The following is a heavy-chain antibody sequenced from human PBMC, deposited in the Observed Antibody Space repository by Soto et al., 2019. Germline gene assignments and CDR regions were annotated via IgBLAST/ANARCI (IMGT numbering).Heavy chain of an antibody. CDR2: IYHSGST. Sequence: SETLSLTCAVSGGSISSSNWWSWVRQPPGKGLEWIGEIYHSGSTNYNPSLKSRVTISVDKSKNQFSLKLSSVTAADTAVYYCARDQGYVSGSYYNGRLGYYYYGMDVWGQGTTVTVSS. V-gene: IGHV4-4*02. J-gene: IGHJ6*02. CDR1: GGSISSSNW. CDR3: ARDQGYVSGSYYNGRLGYYYYGMDV. D-gene: IGHD3-10*01.